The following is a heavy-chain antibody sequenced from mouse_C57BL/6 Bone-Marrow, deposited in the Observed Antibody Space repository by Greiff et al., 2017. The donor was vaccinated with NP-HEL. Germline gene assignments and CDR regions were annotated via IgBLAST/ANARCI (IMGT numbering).Heavy chain of an antibody. J-gene: IGHJ4*01. Sequence: VQLQQSGAELVKPGASVKLSCTASGFNITDYYMHWVKQRTEQGLEWIGRIDPEDGETKYAPKFQGKATITAYTSSNTAYLQLSSLTSEDTAVYYCASNHYYGNYLYYAMDYWGQGTSVTVSS. CDR3: ASNHYYGNYLYYAMDY. CDR1: GFNITDYY. D-gene: IGHD2-1*01. CDR2: IDPEDGET. V-gene: IGHV14-2*01.